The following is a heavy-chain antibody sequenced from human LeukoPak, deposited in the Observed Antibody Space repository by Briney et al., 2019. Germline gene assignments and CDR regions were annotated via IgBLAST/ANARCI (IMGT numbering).Heavy chain of an antibody. CDR1: GFTFSSYG. J-gene: IGHJ4*02. Sequence: SGGSLRLSCAASGFTFSSYGMHWVRQAPGKGLEWVAVISYDGSNKYYADSVKGRLTISRDNSKNTLYLQMNSLRAEDTAVYYCAREPYCGGDCPALDYWGQGTLVTVSS. CDR2: ISYDGSNK. CDR3: AREPYCGGDCPALDY. V-gene: IGHV3-30*03. D-gene: IGHD2-21*02.